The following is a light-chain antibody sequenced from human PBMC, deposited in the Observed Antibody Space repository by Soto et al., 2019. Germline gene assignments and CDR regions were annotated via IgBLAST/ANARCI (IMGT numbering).Light chain of an antibody. Sequence: QSALTQPPSASGSPGQSVTISCTGTTSDVGGYNYVSWYQLHPGKVPKLIISEVNKRPSGVPDRFSGSKSGSTASLTGSGLQAEDEAEYFCSSYAGSKTFILFGGGTKLTV. J-gene: IGLJ2*01. CDR3: SSYAGSKTFIL. CDR2: EVN. CDR1: TSDVGGYNY. V-gene: IGLV2-8*01.